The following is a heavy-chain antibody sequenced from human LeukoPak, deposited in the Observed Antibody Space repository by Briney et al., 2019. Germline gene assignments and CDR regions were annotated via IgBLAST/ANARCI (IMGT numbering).Heavy chain of an antibody. CDR2: INHSGST. V-gene: IGHV4-34*01. CDR3: TSVRQGSQNDN. J-gene: IGHJ4*02. Sequence: SETLSLTCAVYGGSFSGYYWSWIRQPPGKGLEWIGEINHSGSTNYNPSLKSRVTISVDTSKNQFSLKLSSVTAADTAVYYCTSVRQGSQNDNWGQGTLVTVSS. CDR1: GGSFSGYY.